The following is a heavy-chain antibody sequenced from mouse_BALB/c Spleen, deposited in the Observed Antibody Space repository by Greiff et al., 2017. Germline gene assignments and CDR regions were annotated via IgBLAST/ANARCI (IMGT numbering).Heavy chain of an antibody. CDR1: GFSLTSYD. CDR3: VRDGGSPAWFAY. CDR2: IWTGGGT. J-gene: IGHJ3*01. V-gene: IGHV2-9-2*01. D-gene: IGHD1-1*02. Sequence: QVQLKESGPGLVAPSQSLSITCTVSGFSLTSYDISWIRQPPGKGLEWLGVIWTGGGTNYNSAFMSRLSISKDNSKSQVFLKMNSLQTDDTAIYYCVRDGGSPAWFAYWGQGTLVTVSA.